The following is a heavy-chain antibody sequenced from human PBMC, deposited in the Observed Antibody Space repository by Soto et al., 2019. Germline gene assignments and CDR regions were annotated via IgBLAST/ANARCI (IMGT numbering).Heavy chain of an antibody. CDR2: IYHSGST. J-gene: IGHJ3*02. Sequence: SETLSLTCAVSGGSISSGGYSWSWIRQPPGKGLEWIGYIYHSGSTNYNPSLKSRVTISVDTSKNQFSLKLSSVTAADTAVYYCASSSPHYDFWSGYSFWDAFDIWGQGTMVTVSS. CDR1: GGSISSGGYS. V-gene: IGHV4-30-2*02. D-gene: IGHD3-3*01. CDR3: ASSSPHYDFWSGYSFWDAFDI.